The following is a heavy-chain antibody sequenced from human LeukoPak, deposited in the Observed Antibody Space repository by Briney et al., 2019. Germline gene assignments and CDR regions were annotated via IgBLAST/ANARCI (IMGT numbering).Heavy chain of an antibody. CDR2: IKQDGSEK. Sequence: GGSLRLSCAASGFTFSSYWMSWVRQAPGKGLEWVAHIKQDGSEKYYVDSVKGRFTISRDNAKNSLYLQMNSLRAEDTAVYYCARWVSCSSTSCYAAEYFQHWGQGTLVTVSS. J-gene: IGHJ1*01. CDR1: GFTFSSYW. CDR3: ARWVSCSSTSCYAAEYFQH. D-gene: IGHD2-2*01. V-gene: IGHV3-7*01.